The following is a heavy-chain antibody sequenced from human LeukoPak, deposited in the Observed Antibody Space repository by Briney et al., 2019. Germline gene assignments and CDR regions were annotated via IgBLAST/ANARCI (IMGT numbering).Heavy chain of an antibody. CDR3: AKDLVISGGHLDY. CDR2: ISRGGDIT. Sequence: GGSLTFSCAASGFPFSFYSMTWVRQAPGKGLEGVSGISRGGDITYYADSVKGRFTISRDNSKSTLYLQMKGLRAEDTAVYYCAKDLVISGGHLDYWGHGDLFTVSS. J-gene: IGHJ4*01. V-gene: IGHV3-23*01. CDR1: GFPFSFYS. D-gene: IGHD2-15*01.